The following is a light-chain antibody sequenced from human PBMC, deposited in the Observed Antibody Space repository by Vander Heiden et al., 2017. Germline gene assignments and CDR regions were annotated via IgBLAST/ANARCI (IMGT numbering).Light chain of an antibody. CDR1: RRDVGGYNY. Sequence: QSALTQPASVSGSPGQSITISCPGTRRDVGGYNYVSEYQQPQGKAPKLMIYEVSKRPSGVSNRCSGSKSGNTASLTISGLQAEDEADYYCSADTSSSTWVFGAGTKRTVL. V-gene: IGLV2-14*01. CDR2: EVS. CDR3: SADTSSSTWV. J-gene: IGLJ3*02.